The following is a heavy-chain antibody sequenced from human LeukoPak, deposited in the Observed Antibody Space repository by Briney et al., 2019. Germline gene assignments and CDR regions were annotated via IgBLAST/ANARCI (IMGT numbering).Heavy chain of an antibody. Sequence: PGRSLRLSCAASGFTFSSYGMHWVRQAPGKGLEWVAVIWYDGSNKYYADSVKGRFTISRDSSKNTLYLQMNSLRAEDTAVYYCARSTTVVTPRGGFDYWGQGTLVTVSS. D-gene: IGHD4-23*01. CDR2: IWYDGSNK. V-gene: IGHV3-33*01. CDR1: GFTFSSYG. CDR3: ARSTTVVTPRGGFDY. J-gene: IGHJ4*02.